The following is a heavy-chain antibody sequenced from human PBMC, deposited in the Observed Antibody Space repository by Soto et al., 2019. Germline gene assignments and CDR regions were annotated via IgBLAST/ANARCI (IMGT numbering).Heavy chain of an antibody. CDR1: GFSFSDYS. CDR3: AKGRGTIVVTDAYDI. V-gene: IGHV3-21*05. D-gene: IGHD3-22*01. Sequence: LVESGGGLVYPGGSLRLSCVASGFSFSDYSMNWVRQAPGKGLQWVSYISSSSDKTYYGDSVKGRFTISRDNAQSSVHLQMNNLRTEDTALYYCAKGRGTIVVTDAYDIWGQGTMVTVSS. J-gene: IGHJ3*02. CDR2: ISSSSDKT.